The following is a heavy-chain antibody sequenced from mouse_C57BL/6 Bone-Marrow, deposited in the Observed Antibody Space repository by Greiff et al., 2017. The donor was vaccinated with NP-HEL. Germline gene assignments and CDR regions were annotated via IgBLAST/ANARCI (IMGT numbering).Heavy chain of an antibody. CDR3: ARKGDYDYDMFAY. Sequence: VQLQQSGAELARPGASVKMSCKASGYTFTSYTMHWVKQRPGQGLEWIGYINPSSGYTKYNQKFKDKATLTADKSSSTAYMQLSSLTSEDSAVYYCARKGDYDYDMFAYWGQGTLVTVSA. CDR1: GYTFTSYT. J-gene: IGHJ3*01. D-gene: IGHD2-4*01. CDR2: INPSSGYT. V-gene: IGHV1-4*01.